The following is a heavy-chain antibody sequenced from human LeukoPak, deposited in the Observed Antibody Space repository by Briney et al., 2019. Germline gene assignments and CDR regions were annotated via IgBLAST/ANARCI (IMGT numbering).Heavy chain of an antibody. CDR1: GGSISSYY. V-gene: IGHV4-4*07. J-gene: IGHJ2*01. CDR3: ARVETYYDILTGYYWYFDL. Sequence: SETLSLTCTVXGGSISSYYWSWIRQPAGKGLEWIGRIYTSGSTNYNPSLKSRVTMSVDTSKNQFSLKLSSVTAADTAVYYCARVETYYDILTGYYWYFDLWGRGTLVTVSS. CDR2: IYTSGST. D-gene: IGHD3-9*01.